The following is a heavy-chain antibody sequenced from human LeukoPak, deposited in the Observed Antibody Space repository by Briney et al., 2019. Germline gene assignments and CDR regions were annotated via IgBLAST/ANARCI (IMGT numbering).Heavy chain of an antibody. D-gene: IGHD6-13*01. V-gene: IGHV3-23*01. CDR3: AKGGSSWSRFDY. Sequence: SSSSYYWGWIRQPPGKGLEWVSTISSSGESTYYAYSVKGRFTISRDNSKNTLYLQMSSLRAEDTAVYYCAKGGSSWSRFDYWGQGTLVTVSS. CDR2: ISSSGEST. CDR1: SSSSYY. J-gene: IGHJ4*02.